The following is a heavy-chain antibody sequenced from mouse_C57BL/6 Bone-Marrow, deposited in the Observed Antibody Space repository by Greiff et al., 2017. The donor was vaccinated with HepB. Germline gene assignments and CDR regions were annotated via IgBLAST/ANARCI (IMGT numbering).Heavy chain of an antibody. CDR2: INPYNGGT. V-gene: IGHV1-19*01. Sequence: VQLQQSGPVLVKPGASVKMSCKASGYTFTDYYMNWVKQSHGKSLEWIGVINPYNGGTSYNQKFKGKATLTVDKSSSTAYMELNSLTSEDSAVYYCARDDYDVDYWGQGTTLTVSS. D-gene: IGHD2-4*01. CDR3: ARDDYDVDY. J-gene: IGHJ2*01. CDR1: GYTFTDYY.